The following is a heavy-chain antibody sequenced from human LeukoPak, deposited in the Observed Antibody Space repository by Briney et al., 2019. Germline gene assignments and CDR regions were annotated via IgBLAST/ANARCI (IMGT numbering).Heavy chain of an antibody. J-gene: IGHJ4*02. Sequence: RASVKVSCKASGYTFTSYGISWVRQAPGQGLEWMGWISAYNGNTNYAQKLQGRVTMTTDTSTRTAYMELRSLRSDDTAVYYCARDLGIAVAGTPGYWGQGTLVTVSS. CDR2: ISAYNGNT. D-gene: IGHD6-19*01. CDR3: ARDLGIAVAGTPGY. CDR1: GYTFTSYG. V-gene: IGHV1-18*01.